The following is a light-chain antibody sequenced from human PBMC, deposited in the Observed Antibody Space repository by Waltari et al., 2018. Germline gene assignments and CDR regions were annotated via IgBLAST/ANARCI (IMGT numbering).Light chain of an antibody. CDR3: QQYSSFST. Sequence: DIQMTQSPSTLSASVGDRVTISCRASQSVGTWLACYQQKPGKAPKLLLYMASSLESGVPSRFSGSGSGTEFPLTISSLQPDDFATYSCQQYSSFSTFGQGTKVDI. CDR1: QSVGTW. J-gene: IGKJ2*01. CDR2: MAS. V-gene: IGKV1-5*03.